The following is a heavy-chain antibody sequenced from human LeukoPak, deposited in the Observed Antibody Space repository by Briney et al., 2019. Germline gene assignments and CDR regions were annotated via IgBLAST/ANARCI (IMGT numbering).Heavy chain of an antibody. Sequence: GASVKVSCKASGGTFSSYAISWVRQAPGQGLEWMGGIIPIFGTANYAQKFQGRVTITADESTSTAYMELSSLRSEDTAVYYCARSAGGVTISGIIPQFDYYYSYYMDVWGKGTTVTVSS. V-gene: IGHV1-69*13. CDR2: IIPIFGTA. CDR1: GGTFSSYA. J-gene: IGHJ6*03. CDR3: ARSAGGVTISGIIPQFDYYYSYYMDV. D-gene: IGHD3-3*01.